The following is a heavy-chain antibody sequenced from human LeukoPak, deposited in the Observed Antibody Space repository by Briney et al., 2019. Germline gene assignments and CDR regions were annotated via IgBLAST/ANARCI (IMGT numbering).Heavy chain of an antibody. Sequence: GGSLRLSCAASGFTFSSYSMNWVRQAPGKGLEWVSSISSSSSYIYYADSVKGRFTISRDNAKNSLYLQMNSLRAEDTAVYYCARLDIVVVVAAHKGFDYWGQGTLVTVSS. CDR3: ARLDIVVVVAAHKGFDY. D-gene: IGHD2-15*01. CDR1: GFTFSSYS. J-gene: IGHJ4*02. V-gene: IGHV3-21*01. CDR2: ISSSSSYI.